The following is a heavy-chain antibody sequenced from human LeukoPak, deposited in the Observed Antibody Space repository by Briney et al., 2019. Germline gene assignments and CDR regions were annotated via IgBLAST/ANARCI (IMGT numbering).Heavy chain of an antibody. D-gene: IGHD3-22*01. Sequence: PGGSLRLSCTASGFAFSSYAMSWVRQAPGVGLEWVSAIDGGGGSTWHADSVKGRFTISRDNSKNTLYMQMNSLRAEDTAVYCCAKDFYDNSGSRYDYWGQGTLVTVSS. J-gene: IGHJ4*02. CDR3: AKDFYDNSGSRYDY. CDR2: IDGGGGST. V-gene: IGHV3-23*01. CDR1: GFAFSSYA.